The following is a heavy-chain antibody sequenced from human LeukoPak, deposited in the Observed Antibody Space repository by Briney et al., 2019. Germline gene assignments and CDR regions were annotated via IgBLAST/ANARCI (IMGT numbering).Heavy chain of an antibody. CDR3: ARGNDYGDYVPLYYFDY. CDR2: ISTSGSTI. D-gene: IGHD4-17*01. J-gene: IGHJ4*02. V-gene: IGHV3-11*01. Sequence: GGSLRLSCAASGFTVSDYYMSWIRQAPGKGPEWVSYISTSGSTIYYADSVKGRFTISRDNARNSLYLQVNSLRAEDTAVYYCARGNDYGDYVPLYYFDYWGQGTLVTVSS. CDR1: GFTVSDYY.